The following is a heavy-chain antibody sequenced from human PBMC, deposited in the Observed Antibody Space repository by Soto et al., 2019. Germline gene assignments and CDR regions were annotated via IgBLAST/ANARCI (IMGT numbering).Heavy chain of an antibody. Sequence: SETLSLTCTVADGSIIGYWWSWIRQPAGKGLEWIGEINHSGSTNYNPSLKSRVTISVDTSKNQFSLKLSSVTAADTAVYYCARAGPIHDLDIVSNWFDPWGQGTLVTVSS. CDR3: ARAGPIHDLDIVSNWFDP. D-gene: IGHD2-15*01. V-gene: IGHV4-34*01. J-gene: IGHJ5*02. CDR2: INHSGST. CDR1: DGSIIGYW.